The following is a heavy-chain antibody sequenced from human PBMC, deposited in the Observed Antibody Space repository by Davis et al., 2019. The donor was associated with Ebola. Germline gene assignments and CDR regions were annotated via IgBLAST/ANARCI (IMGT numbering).Heavy chain of an antibody. CDR1: GFTFGDYA. V-gene: IGHV3-49*04. Sequence: GESLKISCAAYGFTFGDYAINWVRQAPGKGLEWVGFVRSKAYGGKTEYVASVKGRFTISRDDSKSVAYLQMNSLRAEDTAVYYCAKLWYCSGGSCYSPVDYWGQGILVTVSS. D-gene: IGHD2-15*01. CDR2: VRSKAYGGKT. J-gene: IGHJ4*02. CDR3: AKLWYCSGGSCYSPVDY.